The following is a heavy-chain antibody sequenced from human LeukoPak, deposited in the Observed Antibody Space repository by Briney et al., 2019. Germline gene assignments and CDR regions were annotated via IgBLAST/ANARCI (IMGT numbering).Heavy chain of an antibody. V-gene: IGHV4-59*08. J-gene: IGHJ4*02. CDR2: GHYSRNT. CDR1: GGSISSYY. Sequence: PSETLSLTCTVSGGSISSYYWNWIRQSPGQGPEWIGYGHYSRNTKYNPPLKSRVTISVDTSKNQFSLRLSSVTAADTAVYFCAKWASDNRAFDLWGQGTLVTVSS. D-gene: IGHD2-8*01. CDR3: AKWASDNRAFDL.